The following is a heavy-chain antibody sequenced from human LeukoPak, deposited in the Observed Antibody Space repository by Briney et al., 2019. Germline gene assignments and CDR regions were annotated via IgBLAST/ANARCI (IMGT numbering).Heavy chain of an antibody. CDR1: GGSISSSSYY. J-gene: IGHJ4*02. Sequence: SETLSLTRTVSGGSISSSSYYWGWIRQPPGKGLEWIGSIYYSGGTYYNPSLKSRVTISVDTSKNQFSLKLSSVTAADTAVYYCARRLSTYSSSPYFDYWGQGTLVTVSS. CDR3: ARRLSTYSSSPYFDY. V-gene: IGHV4-39*01. CDR2: IYYSGGT. D-gene: IGHD6-6*01.